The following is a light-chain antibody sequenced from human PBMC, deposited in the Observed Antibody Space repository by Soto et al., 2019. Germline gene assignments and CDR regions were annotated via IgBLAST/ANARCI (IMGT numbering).Light chain of an antibody. CDR1: QNIVRN. Sequence: IVMTQSPVTLSASPGERATLSCRASQNIVRNLAWYQQKPGQATRLLIYGASTRATGIPDRFSGSGSGTEFTLSISSLQSEDFAIYYCQQYKSWPPITFGQGTRLEMK. CDR2: GAS. V-gene: IGKV3-15*01. J-gene: IGKJ5*01. CDR3: QQYKSWPPIT.